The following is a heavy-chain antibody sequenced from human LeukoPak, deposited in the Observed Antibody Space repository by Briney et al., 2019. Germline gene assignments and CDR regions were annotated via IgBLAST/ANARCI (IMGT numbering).Heavy chain of an antibody. Sequence: SETLSLTCAVYGGSFSGYYWSWIRQPPGKGLEWIGEIYHSGSTNYNPSLKSRVTISVDKSKNQFSLKLSSVTAADTAVYYCARDCGFRAFDIWGQGTMVTVSS. CDR2: IYHSGST. CDR1: GGSFSGYY. V-gene: IGHV4-34*01. D-gene: IGHD2-21*01. CDR3: ARDCGFRAFDI. J-gene: IGHJ3*02.